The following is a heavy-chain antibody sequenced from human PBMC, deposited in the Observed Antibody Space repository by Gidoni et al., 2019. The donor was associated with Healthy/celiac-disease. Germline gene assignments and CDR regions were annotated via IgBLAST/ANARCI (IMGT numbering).Heavy chain of an antibody. CDR3: TTDDTISDYDSSGYYSDY. D-gene: IGHD3-22*01. J-gene: IGHJ4*02. CDR2: IKSKTDGGTT. V-gene: IGHV3-15*01. Sequence: EVQLVESGGGSVKPGGSLRLSCAASGFTLSNAWMSWVRQAPGKGLEWVGRIKSKTDGGTTDYAAPVKGRFTISRDESKNTLYLQKNSLKTEDTAVYYCTTDDTISDYDSSGYYSDYWGQGTLVTVSS. CDR1: GFTLSNAW.